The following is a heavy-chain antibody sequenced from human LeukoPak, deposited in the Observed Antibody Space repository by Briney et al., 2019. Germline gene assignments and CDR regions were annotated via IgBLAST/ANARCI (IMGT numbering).Heavy chain of an antibody. J-gene: IGHJ4*02. V-gene: IGHV1-2*02. D-gene: IGHD2-2*02. Sequence: GASVKVSCKASGYTFTSYYMHWVRQAPGQGLEWMGWINPNSGGTNYAQKFQGRVTMTRDTSTSTAYMELSRLRSEDTAVYYCARGGYCSSTSCYTPVYYFDYWGQGTLVTVSS. CDR1: GYTFTSYY. CDR3: ARGGYCSSTSCYTPVYYFDY. CDR2: INPNSGGT.